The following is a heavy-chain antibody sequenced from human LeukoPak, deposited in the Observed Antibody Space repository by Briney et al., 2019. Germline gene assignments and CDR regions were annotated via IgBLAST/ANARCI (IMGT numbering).Heavy chain of an antibody. D-gene: IGHD5-12*01. J-gene: IGHJ6*02. CDR2: INPNSGGT. CDR1: GYTFTGYY. Sequence: ASVKVSCKASGYTFTGYYMHWVRQAPGQGLEWMGWINPNSGGTNYAQKFQGRVTMTRDTSISTAYMELSRLRSGDTAVYYCARVDYLDIVGYYYYGMDVWGQGTTVTVSS. V-gene: IGHV1-2*02. CDR3: ARVDYLDIVGYYYYGMDV.